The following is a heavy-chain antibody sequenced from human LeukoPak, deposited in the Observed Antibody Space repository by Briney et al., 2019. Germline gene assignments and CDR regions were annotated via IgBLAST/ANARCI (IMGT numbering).Heavy chain of an antibody. Sequence: SDTLSLTCTVSGDSISSSSYYWAWIRQSPGKGLEWIGSIYYSGTTYYNPSLKSRVTISVDTSRSQFSLKVGSVTAADTAVYYCARHRRYTTGSEEYDYWGQGNMVTASS. CDR3: ARHRRYTTGSEEYDY. V-gene: IGHV4-39*01. CDR2: IYYSGTT. D-gene: IGHD2-8*02. J-gene: IGHJ4*02. CDR1: GDSISSSSYY.